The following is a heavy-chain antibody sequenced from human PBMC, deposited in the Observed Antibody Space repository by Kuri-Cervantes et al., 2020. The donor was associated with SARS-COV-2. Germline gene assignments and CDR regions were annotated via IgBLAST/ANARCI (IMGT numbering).Heavy chain of an antibody. V-gene: IGHV3-20*04. J-gene: IGHJ4*02. D-gene: IGHD5-18*01. CDR2: INWNGGST. CDR3: ARDLGEIQLQTPLADY. CDR1: GFTFDDYG. Sequence: GGSLRLSCAASGFTFDDYGMSWVRQAPGKGLEWVSGINWNGGSTGYADSVKGRFTISRDNAKNSLYLQMNSLRAEDTAVYYCARDLGEIQLQTPLADYWGQGTLVTVSS.